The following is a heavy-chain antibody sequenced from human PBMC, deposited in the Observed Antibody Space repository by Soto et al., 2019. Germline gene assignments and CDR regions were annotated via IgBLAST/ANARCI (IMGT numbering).Heavy chain of an antibody. Sequence: GSAPTLVNPTETLTLTCTVSGFSLSNARMGVSWTRQPPGKALEWLAHIFSNDEKSYSTSLKSRLTISKDTSKSQVVLTMTNMDPVDTATYYCARLNWNPRSLWEKNWYFDLWGRGTLVTVSS. CDR1: GFSLSNARMG. D-gene: IGHD1-20*01. CDR2: IFSNDEK. CDR3: ARLNWNPRSLWEKNWYFDL. V-gene: IGHV2-26*01. J-gene: IGHJ2*01.